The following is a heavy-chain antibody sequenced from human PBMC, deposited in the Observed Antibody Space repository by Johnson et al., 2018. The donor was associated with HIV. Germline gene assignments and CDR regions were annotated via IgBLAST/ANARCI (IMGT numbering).Heavy chain of an antibody. CDR3: AKGLTGYSGSGYGAFDI. D-gene: IGHD6-13*01. Sequence: EVQLVESGGGLVQPGRSLRLSCAASGFTFDDYAMHWVRQAPGKGLEWVSGISWNSGSIGYADSVKGRFTISRDNANNSLYLQMNSLRAEDTALYYCAKGLTGYSGSGYGAFDIWGQGTMVTVSS. CDR2: ISWNSGSI. CDR1: GFTFDDYA. V-gene: IGHV3-9*01. J-gene: IGHJ3*02.